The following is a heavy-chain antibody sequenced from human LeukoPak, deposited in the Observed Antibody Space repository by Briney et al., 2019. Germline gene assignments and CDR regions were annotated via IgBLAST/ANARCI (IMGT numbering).Heavy chain of an antibody. CDR2: SRSSTSDI. D-gene: IGHD3-3*01. J-gene: IGHJ3*02. V-gene: IGHV3-21*04. Sequence: PGGSLRLSCAASGFTFSSYTMNWVRQAPGKGLEWVSSSRSSTSDILYADSVKGRFTIARDNSKNSLYLQMNSLRAEDTAVYYCAKTYDFWSGYSGLSAFDIWGQGTMVTVSS. CDR1: GFTFSSYT. CDR3: AKTYDFWSGYSGLSAFDI.